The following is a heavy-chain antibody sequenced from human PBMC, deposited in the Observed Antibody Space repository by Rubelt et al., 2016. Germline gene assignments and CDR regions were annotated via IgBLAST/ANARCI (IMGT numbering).Heavy chain of an antibody. D-gene: IGHD3-22*01. Sequence: QVQLQQWGAGLLKPSETLSLTCTVSGGSISSSSYYWGWIRQPPGKGLEWIGSIYYSGSTYYNPSLKSRVTISVDTSKNQFSLKLSSVPAADTAVYYCARTYYYDSSGPVDCWGQGTLVTVSS. J-gene: IGHJ4*02. V-gene: IGHV4-39*01. CDR1: GGSISSSSYY. CDR3: ARTYYYDSSGPVDC. CDR2: IYYSGST.